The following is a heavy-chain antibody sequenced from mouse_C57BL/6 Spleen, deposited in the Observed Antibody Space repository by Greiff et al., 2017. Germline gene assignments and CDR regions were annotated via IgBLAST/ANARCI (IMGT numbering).Heavy chain of an antibody. CDR3: ARVGDYDGPFDY. J-gene: IGHJ2*01. D-gene: IGHD2-4*01. CDR2: INYDGSST. V-gene: IGHV5-16*01. Sequence: EVHLEQSEGGLVQPGSSMKLSCTASGFTFTDYYMAWVRQVPEKGLEWVANINYDGSSTYYLDSLKSRFIIARDKAKNILYLQMSSLKSEDTATYYCARVGDYDGPFDYWGQGTTLTVSS. CDR1: GFTFTDYY.